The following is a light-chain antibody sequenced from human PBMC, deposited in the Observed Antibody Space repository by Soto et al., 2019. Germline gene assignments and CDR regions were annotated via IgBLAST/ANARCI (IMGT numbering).Light chain of an antibody. Sequence: DIQMTQSPSTLSASVGDRVTITCRASQSISSWLAWYQQKLGRAPRLLFYDASSLESGVPSRFSGSGYGTEFTLTISSLQPDDFATYYCQQYNTYSSLTFGGGTRW. V-gene: IGKV1-5*01. CDR2: DAS. CDR1: QSISSW. CDR3: QQYNTYSSLT. J-gene: IGKJ4*01.